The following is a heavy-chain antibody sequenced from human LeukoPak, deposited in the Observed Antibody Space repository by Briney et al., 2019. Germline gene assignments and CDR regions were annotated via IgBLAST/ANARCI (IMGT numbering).Heavy chain of an antibody. V-gene: IGHV4-39*01. CDR3: ARAARPYDSSGYFRY. CDR1: GGSISSSSYY. Sequence: SETLSLTCTVSGGSISSSSYYWGWIRQPPGKGLEWIVSIYYTGYTYYNPSLQSRVTISVDTSKNQFSLKLSSVTAADTAVYYCARAARPYDSSGYFRYWGQGTLVTVSS. CDR2: IYYTGYT. J-gene: IGHJ4*02. D-gene: IGHD3-22*01.